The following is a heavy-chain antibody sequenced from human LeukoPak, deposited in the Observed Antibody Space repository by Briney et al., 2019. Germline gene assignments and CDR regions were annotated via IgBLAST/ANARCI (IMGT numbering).Heavy chain of an antibody. CDR2: INSDGRST. CDR3: AREYGDYWFDP. Sequence: PGGSLRLSCAASGFTFSSYWMHWVRQAPGKGLVGVSRINSDGRSTNYADSVKGRFTISRDNAKNTLYLQMNSLRAEDTAVYYCAREYGDYWFDPWGQGTLVTVSS. D-gene: IGHD4-17*01. CDR1: GFTFSSYW. V-gene: IGHV3-74*01. J-gene: IGHJ5*02.